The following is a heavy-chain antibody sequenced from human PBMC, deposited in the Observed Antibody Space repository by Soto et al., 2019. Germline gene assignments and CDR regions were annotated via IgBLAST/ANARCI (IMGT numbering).Heavy chain of an antibody. J-gene: IGHJ4*02. V-gene: IGHV3-23*01. CDR3: AKRATGTYFDY. D-gene: IGHD1-1*01. CDR1: GFTFSDYY. CDR2: ISGSGGST. Sequence: GGSLRLSCAASGFTFSDYYMNWVRQAPGKGLEWVSVISGSGGSTYYADSVKGRFTISRDNSKNTLYLQMNSLRAEDTAVYYCAKRATGTYFDYWGQGTLVTVSS.